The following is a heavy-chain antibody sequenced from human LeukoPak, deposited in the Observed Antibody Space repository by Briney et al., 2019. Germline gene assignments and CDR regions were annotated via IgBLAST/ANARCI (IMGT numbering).Heavy chain of an antibody. CDR2: INPSGGST. J-gene: IGHJ6*03. D-gene: IGHD5-24*01. Sequence: SVKVSCKASGYTFTSYYMHWVRQAPGQGLEWMGIINPSGGSTSYAQKFQGRVTMTRDTSTSTVYMELSSLRSVDTAVYYCARDHRRWLNGLDYYYMDVWGKGTTVTVSS. CDR1: GYTFTSYY. CDR3: ARDHRRWLNGLDYYYMDV. V-gene: IGHV1-46*01.